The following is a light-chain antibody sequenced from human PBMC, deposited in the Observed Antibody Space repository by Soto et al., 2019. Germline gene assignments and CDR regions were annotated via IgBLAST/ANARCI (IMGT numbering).Light chain of an antibody. Sequence: EIVLMQSPGTLSLSPGERATLSCRASQYMTRTYIAWYQQKPGQAPRLLIHAASNRATGIPDKFSGSGSGADYSLTISRLEPEDSAVYYCHQYDKAPQTFGQGTKVDIK. CDR3: HQYDKAPQT. CDR1: QYMTRTY. CDR2: AAS. V-gene: IGKV3-20*01. J-gene: IGKJ2*01.